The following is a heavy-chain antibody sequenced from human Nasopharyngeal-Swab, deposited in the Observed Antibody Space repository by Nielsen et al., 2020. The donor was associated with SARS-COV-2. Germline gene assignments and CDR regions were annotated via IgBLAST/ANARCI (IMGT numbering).Heavy chain of an antibody. V-gene: IGHV5-10-1*01. Sequence: GESLKISCKGSGYSFTSYWISWVRQMPGKGLEWMGRIDPTDSYTNYSPSFQGHVTISADNSISTAYLQWSSLKASDTAMYYCASQPVTTLENFDYWGQGTLVTVSS. CDR1: GYSFTSYW. CDR3: ASQPVTTLENFDY. J-gene: IGHJ4*02. CDR2: IDPTDSYT. D-gene: IGHD4-17*01.